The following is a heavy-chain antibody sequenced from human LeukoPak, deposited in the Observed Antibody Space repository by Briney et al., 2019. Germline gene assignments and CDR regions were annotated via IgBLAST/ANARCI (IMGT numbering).Heavy chain of an antibody. J-gene: IGHJ4*02. Sequence: ASVKVSCKASGYTFTGYYMHWVRQAPGRGLEWMGWINPNSGGTNYAQKFQGRVTMTRDTSISTAYMELSRLRSDDTAVYYCARPTTVASALDYWGQGTLVTVSS. V-gene: IGHV1-2*02. CDR2: INPNSGGT. CDR1: GYTFTGYY. D-gene: IGHD4-17*01. CDR3: ARPTTVASALDY.